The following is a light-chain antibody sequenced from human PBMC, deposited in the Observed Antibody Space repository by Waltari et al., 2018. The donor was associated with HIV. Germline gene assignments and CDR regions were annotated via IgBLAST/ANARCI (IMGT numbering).Light chain of an antibody. CDR2: EVT. CDR1: SRAVGGYNS. CDR3: NSYTSSSTLGV. V-gene: IGLV2-14*01. J-gene: IGLJ2*01. Sequence: QSALTQPASVSGSPGPSITISCTCTSRAVGGYNSVSWYQQHPGKAPKLMIYEVTNRPSEVSSRFSGSKSGNTASLTISGLQAEDEAAYYCNSYTSSSTLGVFGGGTKLTVL.